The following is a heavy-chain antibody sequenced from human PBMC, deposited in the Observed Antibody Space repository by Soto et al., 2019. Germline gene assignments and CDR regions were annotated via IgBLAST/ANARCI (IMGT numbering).Heavy chain of an antibody. CDR3: GRVLFFVGYSGGVFYYYSLREF. V-gene: IGHV1-69*13. CDR2: IILIFGTT. Sequence: SVKVSCKASGGAFSNYAITWVRQAPGQGLERMGGIILIFGTTNYAQKFQGRVTITADESTYTGYMELSSLRSEDTAVYYCGRVLFFVGYSGGVFYYYSLREFWGKGTTVPVSS. D-gene: IGHD5-18*01. J-gene: IGHJ6*04. CDR1: GGAFSNYA.